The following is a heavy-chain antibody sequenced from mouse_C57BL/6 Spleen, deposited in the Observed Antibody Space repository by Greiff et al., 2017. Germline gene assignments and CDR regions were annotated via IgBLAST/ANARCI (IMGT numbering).Heavy chain of an antibody. CDR1: GYTFTDYY. V-gene: IGHV1-19*01. CDR3: ARGVTTVVEGFDY. Sequence: EVKLVESGPVLVKPGASVKMSCKASGYTFTDYYMNWVKQSHGKSLEWIGVINPYNGGTSYNQKFKGKATLTVDKSSSTAYMELNSLTSEDSAVYYCARGVTTVVEGFDYWGQGTTLTVSS. CDR2: INPYNGGT. J-gene: IGHJ2*01. D-gene: IGHD1-1*01.